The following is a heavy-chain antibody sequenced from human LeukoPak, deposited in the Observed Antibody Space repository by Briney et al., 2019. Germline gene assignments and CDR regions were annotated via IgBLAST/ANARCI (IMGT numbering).Heavy chain of an antibody. J-gene: IGHJ5*02. V-gene: IGHV1-69*04. CDR2: IIPILGIA. CDR3: ARAKGPIAAADSNWFDP. CDR1: GGTFSSYA. D-gene: IGHD6-13*01. Sequence: SVKVSCKASGGTFSSYAISWVRQAPGQGLEWMGRIIPILGIANYAQKFQGRVTITADKSTSTAYMELSSLRSEDTAVYYCARAKGPIAAADSNWFDPWGQGTLVTVSS.